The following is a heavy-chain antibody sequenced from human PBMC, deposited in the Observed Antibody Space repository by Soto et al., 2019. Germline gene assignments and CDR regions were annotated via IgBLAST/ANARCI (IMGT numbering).Heavy chain of an antibody. CDR1: GFSVAGYA. CDR2: ISGGGGST. D-gene: IGHD3-9*01. CDR3: AKTETFNGYYNAFDY. Sequence: PGWSLRLSSAASGFSVAGYALTWVRLAPGKGLEWVASISGGGGSTYYTDSVKGRFSISRDNSNRVVYLQMGSLTAGDTAVYYCAKTETFNGYYNAFDYWGQATRVTVSS. J-gene: IGHJ4*02. V-gene: IGHV3-23*01.